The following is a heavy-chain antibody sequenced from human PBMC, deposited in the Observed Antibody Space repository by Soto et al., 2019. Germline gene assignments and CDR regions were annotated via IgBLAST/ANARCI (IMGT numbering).Heavy chain of an antibody. J-gene: IGHJ6*02. CDR2: IIPIPGTA. D-gene: IGHD2-2*01. CDR1: GGTFGSYA. Sequence: QVQLVQSGAEVKKPGSSVKVSCKASGGTFGSYAISWVRQAPGQGLEWMGGIIPIPGTANYAQKFQGRVTIAADETTSTAYTELSSLRSEDTAVYYGARSQGSSTSLEIYYYYYYGMDVWGQGTTVTVSS. V-gene: IGHV1-69*01. CDR3: ARSQGSSTSLEIYYYYYYGMDV.